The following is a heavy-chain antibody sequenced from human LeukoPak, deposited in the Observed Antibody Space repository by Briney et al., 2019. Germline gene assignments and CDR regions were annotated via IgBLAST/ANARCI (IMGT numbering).Heavy chain of an antibody. CDR3: AKPLNYDSSGYRDY. D-gene: IGHD3-22*01. V-gene: IGHV3-30*02. CDR1: GFTFSSNG. Sequence: GGSLRLSCAASGFTFSSNGMHWVRQAPGKGLEWVAFIRYDGSNKYYADSVKGRFTISRDNSKNTLYLKMNSLRAEDTAVYYCAKPLNYDSSGYRDYWGQGTLVTVSS. CDR2: IRYDGSNK. J-gene: IGHJ4*02.